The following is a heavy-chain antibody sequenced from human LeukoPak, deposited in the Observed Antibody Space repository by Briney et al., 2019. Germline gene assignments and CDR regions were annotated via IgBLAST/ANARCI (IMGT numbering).Heavy chain of an antibody. CDR1: GGSISSGGYY. CDR3: ARATESGSGSYVLWWFDP. D-gene: IGHD3-10*01. CDR2: IYYSGNT. V-gene: IGHV4-31*03. J-gene: IGHJ5*02. Sequence: SETLSLTCTVSGGSISSGGYYWSWIRQHPGKGLEWIGYIYYSGNTYYNPSLKSRVTISVDTSKNQFSLKLSSVTAVDTAVYYCARATESGSGSYVLWWFDPWGQGTLVTVSS.